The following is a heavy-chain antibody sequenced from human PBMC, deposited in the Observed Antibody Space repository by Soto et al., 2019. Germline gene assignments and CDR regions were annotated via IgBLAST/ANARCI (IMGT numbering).Heavy chain of an antibody. CDR3: AREGRGYCSSTSCYNYYYYYMDV. CDR1: RFTFSDYY. V-gene: IGHV3-11*01. J-gene: IGHJ6*03. Sequence: GGSLRLSCAASRFTFSDYYMSWIRQAPGKGLEWVSYISSSGSTIYYADSVKGRFTISRDNAKNSLYLQMNSLRAEDTAVYYCAREGRGYCSSTSCYNYYYYYMDVWGKGTTVTVSS. CDR2: ISSSGSTI. D-gene: IGHD2-2*02.